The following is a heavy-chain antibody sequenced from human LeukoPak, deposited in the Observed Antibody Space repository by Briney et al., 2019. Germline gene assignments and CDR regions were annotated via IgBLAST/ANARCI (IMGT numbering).Heavy chain of an antibody. V-gene: IGHV4-59*01. CDR2: IYYSGST. CDR3: ARGGDSYGAWKYFQH. J-gene: IGHJ1*01. Sequence: SETLSLTCTVSGGSISSYYWSWIRQPPGKGLEWIGYIYYSGSTNYNPSLKSRVTISVDTSKNQFSLKLSSVTAADTAVYYCARGGDSYGAWKYFQHWGQGTLVTVSS. D-gene: IGHD4/OR15-4a*01. CDR1: GGSISSYY.